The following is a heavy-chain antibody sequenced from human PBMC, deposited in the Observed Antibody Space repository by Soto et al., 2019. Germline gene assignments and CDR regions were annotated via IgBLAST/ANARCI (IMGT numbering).Heavy chain of an antibody. J-gene: IGHJ5*02. Sequence: SETLSLTCTMYSQSFSDYYWNWIRQTPGKGLEWIGEIDRSGSTNYNPSLKSRVTISVDTSKNQFSLKLSSVTAADTAVYYCARDRYSSGWLTYNWFDPWGQGTLVTVSS. V-gene: IGHV4-34*01. CDR1: SQSFSDYY. D-gene: IGHD6-19*01. CDR3: ARDRYSSGWLTYNWFDP. CDR2: IDRSGST.